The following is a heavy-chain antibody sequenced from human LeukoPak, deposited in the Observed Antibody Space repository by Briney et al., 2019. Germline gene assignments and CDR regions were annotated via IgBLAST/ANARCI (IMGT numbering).Heavy chain of an antibody. CDR1: GYTFTSYD. V-gene: IGHV1-8*01. J-gene: IGHJ3*02. D-gene: IGHD6-19*01. Sequence: ASVKVSCKASGYTFTSYDINWVRQATGQGLEWMGWMNPNSGNTCYAQKFQGRVTMTRNTSISTAYMELSSLRSEDTAVYYCAREGGIAVAGDAFDIWGQGTMVTVSS. CDR2: MNPNSGNT. CDR3: AREGGIAVAGDAFDI.